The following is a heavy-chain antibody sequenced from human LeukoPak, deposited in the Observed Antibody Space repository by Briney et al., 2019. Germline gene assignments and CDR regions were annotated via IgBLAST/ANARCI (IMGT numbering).Heavy chain of an antibody. CDR2: INHSGRT. Sequence: PSETLSLTCAVYGGSFSGYYWSWLRQPPGKGLEWIGEINHSGRTNYNPSLKSRVTISVDTSKNQFSLKLSSVTAADTAVYYCARGPYCSGGSCPDYYYYYYMDVWGRGTTVTVSS. J-gene: IGHJ6*03. D-gene: IGHD2-15*01. CDR3: ARGPYCSGGSCPDYYYYYYMDV. V-gene: IGHV4-34*01. CDR1: GGSFSGYY.